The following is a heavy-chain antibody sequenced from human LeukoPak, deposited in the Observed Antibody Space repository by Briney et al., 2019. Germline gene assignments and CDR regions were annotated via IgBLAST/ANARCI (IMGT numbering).Heavy chain of an antibody. Sequence: GGSLRLSCAASGFTFNTYSMNWVRQAPGKGLEWVSSISSISNYIYYADSVRGRFTISRDNAKNSLYLQMNSLRAEDTAVYFCARMVNPPPYYYYHMDVWGKGTTVTVSS. CDR2: ISSISNYI. D-gene: IGHD5-18*01. V-gene: IGHV3-21*01. CDR3: ARMVNPPPYYYYHMDV. CDR1: GFTFNTYS. J-gene: IGHJ6*03.